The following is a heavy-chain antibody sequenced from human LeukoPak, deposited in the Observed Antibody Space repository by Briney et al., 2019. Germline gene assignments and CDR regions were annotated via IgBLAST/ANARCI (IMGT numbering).Heavy chain of an antibody. CDR3: ARAGYYDSSGPPRY. V-gene: IGHV4-59*01. D-gene: IGHD3-22*01. J-gene: IGHJ4*02. CDR2: IYYSGST. Sequence: SETLSLICTVSGGSISSYYWSWIRQPPGKGLEWIGYIYYSGSTNYNPSLKSRVTISVDTSKNQFSLKLSSVTAADTAVYYCARAGYYDSSGPPRYWGQGTLVTVSS. CDR1: GGSISSYY.